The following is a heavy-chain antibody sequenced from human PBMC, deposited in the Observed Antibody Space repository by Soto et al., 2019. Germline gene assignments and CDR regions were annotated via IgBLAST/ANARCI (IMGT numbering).Heavy chain of an antibody. CDR2: ISAYNGNT. J-gene: IGHJ6*02. CDR1: GYTFTSYG. D-gene: IGHD3-3*01. CDR3: ARDMDFWSGYLNAFYYYGMDV. Sequence: ASVKVSCKASGYTFTSYGISWVRQAPGQGLEWMGWISAYNGNTNYAQKLQGRVTMTTDTSTSTAYMELRSLRSDDTAVYYCARDMDFWSGYLNAFYYYGMDVWGQGTTVTVSS. V-gene: IGHV1-18*01.